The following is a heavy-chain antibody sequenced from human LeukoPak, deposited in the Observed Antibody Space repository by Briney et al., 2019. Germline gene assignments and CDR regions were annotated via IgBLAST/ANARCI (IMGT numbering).Heavy chain of an antibody. CDR1: GFTFSSYA. Sequence: GGSLRLSCAASGFTFSSYAMSWVRQAPGKGLEWVSGISGSGGSTYYADSVEGRFTISRDNAKNSLYLQMNSLRAEDTAVYYCARGHAAYWGQGTLVTVSS. CDR2: ISGSGGST. D-gene: IGHD6-13*01. J-gene: IGHJ4*02. CDR3: ARGHAAY. V-gene: IGHV3-23*01.